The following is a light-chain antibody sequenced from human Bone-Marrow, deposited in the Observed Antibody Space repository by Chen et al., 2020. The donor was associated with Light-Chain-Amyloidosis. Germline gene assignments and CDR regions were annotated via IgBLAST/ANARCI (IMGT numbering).Light chain of an antibody. V-gene: IGKV3-15*01. CDR2: GAS. CDR3: QQSNNWPPWT. J-gene: IGKJ1*01. Sequence: EIVMTQSPATLSVSPGERATLSCRASQSVSSNLAWYQHTPGQAPRLRIYGASTRATGIPARFSGSGSGTEFALTISSLQSEDFAVYYCQQSNNWPPWTFGQGTKVEIK. CDR1: QSVSSN.